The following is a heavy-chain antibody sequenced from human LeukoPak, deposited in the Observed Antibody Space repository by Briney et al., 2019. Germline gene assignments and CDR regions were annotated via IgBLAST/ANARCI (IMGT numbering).Heavy chain of an antibody. Sequence: KPSETLFLTCTVSGGSISSGSYYWSWIRQPAGKGLEWIGRIYTSGSTNYNPSLKSRVTISVDTSKNQFSLKLSSVTAADTAVYYCAWARERWSEYSSSWYYFDYWGQGTLVTVSS. D-gene: IGHD6-13*01. J-gene: IGHJ4*02. CDR3: AWARERWSEYSSSWYYFDY. CDR2: IYTSGST. CDR1: GGSISSGSYY. V-gene: IGHV4-61*02.